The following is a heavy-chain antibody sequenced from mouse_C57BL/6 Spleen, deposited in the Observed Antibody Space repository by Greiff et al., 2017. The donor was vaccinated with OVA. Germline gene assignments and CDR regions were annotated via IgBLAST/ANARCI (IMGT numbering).Heavy chain of an antibody. Sequence: VQLQQPGAELVMPGASVKLSCKASGYTFTSYWMHWVKQRPGQGLEWIGEIDPSDSYTNYNQKFKGKSTLTVDKSSSTAYMQLSSLTSEDSAVYYCARRNWDGYAMDYWGQGTSVTVSS. D-gene: IGHD4-1*01. V-gene: IGHV1-69*01. J-gene: IGHJ4*01. CDR1: GYTFTSYW. CDR3: ARRNWDGYAMDY. CDR2: IDPSDSYT.